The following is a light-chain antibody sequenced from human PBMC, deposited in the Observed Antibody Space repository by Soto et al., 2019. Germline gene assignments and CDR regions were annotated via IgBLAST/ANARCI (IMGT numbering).Light chain of an antibody. CDR3: QQFSSYPLT. CDR1: PTVTSY. V-gene: IGKV3-11*01. CDR2: DAS. Sequence: EFVLTQSPATLSLSPGERSTLCFRASPTVTSYLAWYQHKPAQAPTLLIYDASKRATGIPARLNGSGSGTDFTLTISRPQPEDFAAYYCQQFSSYPLTFGGGTKVDIK. J-gene: IGKJ4*01.